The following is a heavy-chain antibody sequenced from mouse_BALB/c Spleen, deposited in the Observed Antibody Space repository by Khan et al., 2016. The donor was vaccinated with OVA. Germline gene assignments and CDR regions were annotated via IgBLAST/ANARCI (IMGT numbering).Heavy chain of an antibody. J-gene: IGHJ2*01. CDR3: ARTARIKY. V-gene: IGHV3-2*02. D-gene: IGHD1-2*01. CDR1: GYSITSGYG. CDR2: ISYSGST. Sequence: VQLLQTGPGLVKPSQSLSLTCTVTGYSITSGYGWNWIRQLPGNKLEWMGYISYSGSTNYNPSLKSRISITRDTSKNPFFLQLNSVTTEDTATYYCARTARIKYWGQGTTLTVSS.